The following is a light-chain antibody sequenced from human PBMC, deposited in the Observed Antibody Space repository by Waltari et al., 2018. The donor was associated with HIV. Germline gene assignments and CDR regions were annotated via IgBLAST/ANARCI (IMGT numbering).Light chain of an antibody. V-gene: IGLV2-14*03. Sequence: QSALTQPASVSGSPGQSITISCTGSSSDIGRSNHVSWYQQFPGKAPQLLITDVIRRPLGVSDRFSGSKSGNTASLTISGLQAEDEASYFCSSSSSVNTFVVFGGGTKVTVL. CDR2: DVI. J-gene: IGLJ2*01. CDR1: SSDIGRSNH. CDR3: SSSSSVNTFVV.